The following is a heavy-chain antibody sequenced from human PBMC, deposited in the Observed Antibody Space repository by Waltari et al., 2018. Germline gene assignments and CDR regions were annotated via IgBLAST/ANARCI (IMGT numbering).Heavy chain of an antibody. CDR1: GFTFSSYG. CDR2: IRYDGSNK. CDR3: AKAKGDIVVVPAAFDAFDI. Sequence: QVQLVESGGGVVQPGGSLRLSCAASGFTFSSYGMHWVRQAPGKGLEWVAFIRYDGSNKYYADSVKGRFTISRDNSKNTLYLQMNSLRAEDTAVYYCAKAKGDIVVVPAAFDAFDIWGHGTMVTVSS. D-gene: IGHD2-2*01. V-gene: IGHV3-30*02. J-gene: IGHJ3*02.